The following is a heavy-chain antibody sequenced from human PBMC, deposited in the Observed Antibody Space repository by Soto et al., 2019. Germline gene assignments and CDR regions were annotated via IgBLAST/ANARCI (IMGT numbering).Heavy chain of an antibody. J-gene: IGHJ6*02. Sequence: PGGSLRLSCAASGFTFSGYYMSWIRQAPGKGLEWVSYISSSGSTIYYADSVKGRFTISRDNAKNSLYLQMNSLRAEDTAVYYCARAWRVVTDPYYYYGMDVWGQGSTVTVSS. D-gene: IGHD3-22*01. CDR2: ISSSGSTI. V-gene: IGHV3-11*01. CDR1: GFTFSGYY. CDR3: ARAWRVVTDPYYYYGMDV.